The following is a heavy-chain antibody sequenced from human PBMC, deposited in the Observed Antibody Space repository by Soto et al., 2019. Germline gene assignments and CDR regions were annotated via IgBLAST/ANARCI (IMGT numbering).Heavy chain of an antibody. CDR3: ARDLGSSWYPEYFQH. J-gene: IGHJ1*01. Sequence: HHGGSLRLSCAASGFTFSNNWMHWVRQAPGKGPVWVSRINSDGSSTYYADSVKGRLTISRDNAKNSLYLQMNGLRAEDTAVYYCARDLGSSWYPEYFQHWGQGTLVTVSS. V-gene: IGHV3-74*01. CDR1: GFTFSNNW. D-gene: IGHD6-13*01. CDR2: INSDGSST.